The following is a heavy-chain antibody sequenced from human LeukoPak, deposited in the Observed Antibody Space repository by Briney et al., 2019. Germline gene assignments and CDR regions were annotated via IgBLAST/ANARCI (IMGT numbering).Heavy chain of an antibody. J-gene: IGHJ4*02. D-gene: IGHD3-10*01. V-gene: IGHV3-53*01. CDR1: GFTVSSNY. CDR2: IYSGGST. Sequence: PGGSLRLSCAASGFTVSSNYMSWVRQAPGKGLEWVSVIYSGGSTYYADSVKGRFTISRDNSKNTLYLQMNSLRAEDTAVYYCARGRHYYGSGSYYDYWGQGTLVTVSS. CDR3: ARGRHYYGSGSYYDY.